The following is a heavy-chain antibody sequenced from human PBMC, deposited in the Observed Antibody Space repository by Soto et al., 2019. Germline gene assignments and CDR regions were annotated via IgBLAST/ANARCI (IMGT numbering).Heavy chain of an antibody. Sequence: EVQLVETGAALVQPGGSLRLSCAVSGFVVSNVYMRWVRQAPGERLEWISVVYSGGDTYYADSVKGRFTISRDNSKNTVYLQMSRLRPDDTAVYYCALTTSWFDWYFDLWGRGTLVTVS. V-gene: IGHV3-53*02. CDR1: GFVVSNVY. CDR2: VYSGGDT. CDR3: ALTTSWFDWYFDL. D-gene: IGHD3-10*01. J-gene: IGHJ2*01.